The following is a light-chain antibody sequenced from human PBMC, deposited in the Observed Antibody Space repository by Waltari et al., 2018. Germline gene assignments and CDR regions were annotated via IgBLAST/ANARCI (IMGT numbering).Light chain of an antibody. Sequence: QSVLTQSPSASGTPGQRVTISCSGSSSNIGSHTVNWYLQLPGTAPNLLIYSNNQRPSGVPDRFSGSKSGTSASLAIRGLQSEDEANYYCAPWDDSLNDRVIGGGTKPTVL. J-gene: IGLJ2*01. CDR3: APWDDSLNDRV. CDR2: SNN. CDR1: SSNIGSHT. V-gene: IGLV1-44*01.